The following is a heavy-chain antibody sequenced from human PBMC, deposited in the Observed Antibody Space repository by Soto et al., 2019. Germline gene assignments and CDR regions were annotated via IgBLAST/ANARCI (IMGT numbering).Heavy chain of an antibody. V-gene: IGHV2-5*02. CDR2: IYWDDDK. CDR3: AHRHGVTTFGVNWFDP. D-gene: IGHD3-16*01. CDR1: GFSLSTSGVG. J-gene: IGHJ5*02. Sequence: QITLKESGPTLVKPTQTLTLTCTFSGFSLSTSGVGVGWIRQPPGKALEWLALIYWDDDKRYSPSLKSRLTITKDTSQNQVVLTMTNMDPVDTATYYCAHRHGVTTFGVNWFDPWGQGTLVTVSS.